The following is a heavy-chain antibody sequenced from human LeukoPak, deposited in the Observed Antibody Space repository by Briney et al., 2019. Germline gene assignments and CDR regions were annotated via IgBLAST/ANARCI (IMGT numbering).Heavy chain of an antibody. J-gene: IGHJ4*02. Sequence: ASVKVSCKASGGTFSSYAINWVRQAPGQGLEWMGWISAYNGNTNYAQKYQGRVTMTTETSTSTAYMELRSLRSDDTAVYYCARGAADYGDYWGQGTLVTVSS. CDR3: ARGAADYGDY. CDR2: ISAYNGNT. D-gene: IGHD4-17*01. CDR1: GGTFSSYA. V-gene: IGHV1-18*01.